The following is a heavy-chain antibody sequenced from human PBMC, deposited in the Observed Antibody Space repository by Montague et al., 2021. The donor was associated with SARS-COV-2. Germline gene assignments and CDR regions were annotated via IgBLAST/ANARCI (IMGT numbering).Heavy chain of an antibody. CDR1: GYSFTSYW. D-gene: IGHD3-10*01. CDR2: IYPDDSDT. CDR3: ARLSYYGSGSYPFDY. Sequence: QFGAEVKKPGESLKISCKGSGYSFTSYWVGWVRQMPGKGLEWMGIIYPDDSDTRYSPSFQGQVTISADKSISTAYLQWSSLKASDTAMYYCARLSYYGSGSYPFDYWGQGTLVTVSS. V-gene: IGHV5-51*01. J-gene: IGHJ4*02.